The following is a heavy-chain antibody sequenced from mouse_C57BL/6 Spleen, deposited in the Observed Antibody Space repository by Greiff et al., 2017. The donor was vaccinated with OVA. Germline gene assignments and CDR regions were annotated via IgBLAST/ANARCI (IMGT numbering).Heavy chain of an antibody. V-gene: IGHV1-9*01. CDR3: ARSGLRRGFAY. CDR1: GYTFTGYW. J-gene: IGHJ3*01. CDR2: ILPGSGST. Sequence: VQLQQSGAELMKPGASVKLSCKATGYTFTGYWIEWVKQRPGHGLEWIGEILPGSGSTNYNEKFKGKATFTADTSSNTAYMQLSSQTTEDSAIYYCARSGLRRGFAYWGQGTLVTVSA. D-gene: IGHD2-2*01.